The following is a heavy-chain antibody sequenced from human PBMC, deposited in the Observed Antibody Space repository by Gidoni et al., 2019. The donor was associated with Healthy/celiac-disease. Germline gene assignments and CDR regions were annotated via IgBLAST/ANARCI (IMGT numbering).Heavy chain of an antibody. J-gene: IGHJ3*02. CDR3: ARTPAAGWMYAFDI. V-gene: IGHV2-70*01. Sequence: STSGMCVSWIRQPPGKALEWLALIDWDDDKYYSTSLKTRLTISKDTSKNQVVLTMTNMDPVDTATYYCARTPAAGWMYAFDIWGQGTMVTVSS. D-gene: IGHD6-19*01. CDR1: STSGMC. CDR2: IDWDDDK.